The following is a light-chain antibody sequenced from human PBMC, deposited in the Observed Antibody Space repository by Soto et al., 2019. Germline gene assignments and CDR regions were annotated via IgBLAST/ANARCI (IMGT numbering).Light chain of an antibody. CDR3: ALYVGSGIHWV. V-gene: IGLV8-61*01. J-gene: IGLJ3*02. CDR2: NTN. CDR1: SCSVSTRNY. Sequence: QTVVTQEPSFSVSPGGTVTLTCGLTSCSVSTRNYPSWYQQIPGQAPRTLIYNTNTRSSGVPDRFSGSILGNKAALTITGAQAADESDYYCALYVGSGIHWVFGGGTKLTVL.